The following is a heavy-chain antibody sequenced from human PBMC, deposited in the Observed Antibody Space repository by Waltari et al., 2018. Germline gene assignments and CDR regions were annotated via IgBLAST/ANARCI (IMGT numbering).Heavy chain of an antibody. V-gene: IGHV3-21*01. CDR1: GFTFSSYR. CDR3: ASWRDSSGYYSDY. CDR2: IISSSSYI. Sequence: EVQLVESGGGLVKPGGSLRLSCAASGFTFSSYRMNWVRQAPGKWLEWVSSIISSSSYIYYADSVKGRFTISRDNAKNSLYLQMNSLRAEDTAVYYCASWRDSSGYYSDYWGQGTLVTVSS. D-gene: IGHD3-22*01. J-gene: IGHJ4*02.